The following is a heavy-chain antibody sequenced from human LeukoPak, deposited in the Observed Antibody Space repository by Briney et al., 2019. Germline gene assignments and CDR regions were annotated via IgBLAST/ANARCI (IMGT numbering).Heavy chain of an antibody. CDR2: IYSVGST. CDR1: GFTVNSNY. J-gene: IGHJ4*02. CDR3: ARNPSYSSSLY. Sequence: GGSLRLSCAASGFTVNSNYMTWVRQAPGKGLEWVSVIYSVGSTYYADSVRGRFTISRDNSKNTPYLQMNSLRAEDTAIYYCARNPSYSSSLYSGQGTLVTVSS. V-gene: IGHV3-66*02. D-gene: IGHD6-19*01.